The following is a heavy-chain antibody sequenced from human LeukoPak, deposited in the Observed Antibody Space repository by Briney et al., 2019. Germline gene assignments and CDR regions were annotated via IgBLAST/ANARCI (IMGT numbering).Heavy chain of an antibody. CDR3: AREGYYGAFDI. Sequence: GGSLRLSCAASGFTFSSYSMNWVRQAPGKGLEWVSYIGANSAIYYADSVKGRFPISRDNAKNSLSLQMNSLRDDDTAVYYCAREGYYGAFDIWSQGTMVTVSS. D-gene: IGHD3-10*01. CDR2: IGANSAI. CDR1: GFTFSSYS. V-gene: IGHV3-48*02. J-gene: IGHJ3*02.